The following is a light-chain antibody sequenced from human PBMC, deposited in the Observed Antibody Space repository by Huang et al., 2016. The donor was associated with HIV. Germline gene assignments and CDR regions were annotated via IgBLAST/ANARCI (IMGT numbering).Light chain of an antibody. V-gene: IGKV4-1*01. Sequence: DIVMTQSPDSLSVSPGERATIDCKSSQSLLYSLNNKNYLAWFQQKPGRPPKLLLDWATARESGIADRFSGSGSGTDFSLTINNVQAEDVATYYCQQFYENPQTFGRGTAVEL. CDR1: QSLLYSLNNKNY. J-gene: IGKJ1*01. CDR2: WAT. CDR3: QQFYENPQT.